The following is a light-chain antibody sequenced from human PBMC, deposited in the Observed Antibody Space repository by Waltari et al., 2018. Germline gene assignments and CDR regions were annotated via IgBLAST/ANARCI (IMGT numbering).Light chain of an antibody. Sequence: DIQMTQSPSSLSASVGDRVTLTCRASQGIRNSLAWFQQKPGKAPKLLLYGTSRLESGVPSRFSGSASGTDYTLTISSLQPEDFATYYCQQYSATPLTFGGGTKVEFK. CDR2: GTS. J-gene: IGKJ4*01. CDR3: QQYSATPLT. V-gene: IGKV1-NL1*01. CDR1: QGIRNS.